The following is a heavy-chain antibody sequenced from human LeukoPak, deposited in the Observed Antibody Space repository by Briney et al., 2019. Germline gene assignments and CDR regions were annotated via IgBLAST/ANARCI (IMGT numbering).Heavy chain of an antibody. J-gene: IGHJ4*02. Sequence: GRSLRLSCAASGVTFSSYAMHWVRQAPGKGLEWVAVISYDGSNKYYADSVKGRFTISRDNSKNTLYLQMNSLRAEDTAVYYCARGESSGWFVYWGQGTLVTVSS. V-gene: IGHV3-30*04. CDR2: ISYDGSNK. CDR1: GVTFSSYA. CDR3: ARGESSGWFVY. D-gene: IGHD6-19*01.